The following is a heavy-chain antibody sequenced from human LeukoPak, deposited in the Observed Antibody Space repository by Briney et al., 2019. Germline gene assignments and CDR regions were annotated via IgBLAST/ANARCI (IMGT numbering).Heavy chain of an antibody. Sequence: GGSLRLSCAASGFTFSSYGMHWVRQAPGKGLQWVAFIRYDGSNKYYADSVKGRFTISRDNSKNTLYLQMNSLRAEDTAVYYCAKDPDYYDSSGYHFDYWGQGTLVTVSS. J-gene: IGHJ4*02. CDR2: IRYDGSNK. V-gene: IGHV3-30*02. CDR3: AKDPDYYDSSGYHFDY. CDR1: GFTFSSYG. D-gene: IGHD3-22*01.